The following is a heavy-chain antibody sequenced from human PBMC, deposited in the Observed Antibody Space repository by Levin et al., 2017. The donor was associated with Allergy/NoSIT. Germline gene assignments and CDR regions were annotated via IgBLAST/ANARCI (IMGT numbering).Heavy chain of an antibody. Sequence: ASVKVSCQASGFILSDYHIQWLRQAPGQGLEWMGWMRPGAGTTNYAQKFQGRVSMTRDTSISTAYMELRSLSDDDTAVYFCARDAAIGSGDFCTLDFWGQGTLVTVSS. CDR3: ARDAAIGSGDFCTLDF. V-gene: IGHV1-2*02. CDR1: GFILSDYH. D-gene: IGHD2-21*02. J-gene: IGHJ4*02. CDR2: MRPGAGTT.